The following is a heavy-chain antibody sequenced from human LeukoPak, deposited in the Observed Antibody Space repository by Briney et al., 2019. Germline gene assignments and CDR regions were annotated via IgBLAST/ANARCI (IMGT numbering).Heavy chain of an antibody. CDR3: ATSTGSSNLGY. J-gene: IGHJ4*02. CDR2: IYYSGST. CDR1: GGSISSSSYY. D-gene: IGHD6-13*01. V-gene: IGHV4-39*01. Sequence: SETLSLTCTVSGGSISSSSYYWGWIRQPPGKGLEWIGSIYYSGSTSYNPSLKSRVTISVDTSKNLFSLKLRFVTAADMAVCYCATSTGSSNLGYWGQGTLVTVSS.